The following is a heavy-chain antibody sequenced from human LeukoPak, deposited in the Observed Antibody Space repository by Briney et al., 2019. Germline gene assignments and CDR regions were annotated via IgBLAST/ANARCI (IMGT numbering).Heavy chain of an antibody. D-gene: IGHD6-19*01. Sequence: GGSLRLSCAASGFSFSNYAMHWVRQDSGRGLDWVAVISHDGINTYYADSVKGRFTISRDNSKNTLYLQVNSLRVEDTAVYYCVKDQREAYRSGWSRDFDYWGQGTLVTVSS. V-gene: IGHV3-30*18. CDR3: VKDQREAYRSGWSRDFDY. J-gene: IGHJ4*02. CDR2: ISHDGINT. CDR1: GFSFSNYA.